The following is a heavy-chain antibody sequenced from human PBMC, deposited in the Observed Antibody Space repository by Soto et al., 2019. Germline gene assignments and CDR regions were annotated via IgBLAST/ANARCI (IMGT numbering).Heavy chain of an antibody. CDR3: TRVPRGYSYGYLDY. J-gene: IGHJ4*02. CDR2: IRSKAYGGTT. CDR1: GFTFGDYA. Sequence: GGSLRLSCTASGFTFGDYAMSWFRQAPGKGLEWVGFIRSKAYGGTTEYAASVKGRFTISRDDSKSIAYLQMNSLKTEDTAVYYCTRVPRGYSYGYLDYWGQGTLVTVSS. V-gene: IGHV3-49*03. D-gene: IGHD5-18*01.